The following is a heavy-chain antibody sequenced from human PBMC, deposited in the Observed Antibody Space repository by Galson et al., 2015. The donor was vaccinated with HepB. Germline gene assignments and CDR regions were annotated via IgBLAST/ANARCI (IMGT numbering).Heavy chain of an antibody. CDR2: INAGNGNT. J-gene: IGHJ4*02. V-gene: IGHV1-3*01. Sequence: SVKVSCKASGYTFTSYAMHWVRQAPGQRLEWMGWINAGNGNTKYSQKFQGRVTITRDTSASTAYMELSSLRSEDTAVYYCVSSTIPDYYGSGSYYSLPYWGQGTLVTVSS. D-gene: IGHD3-10*01. CDR1: GYTFTSYA. CDR3: VSSTIPDYYGSGSYYSLPY.